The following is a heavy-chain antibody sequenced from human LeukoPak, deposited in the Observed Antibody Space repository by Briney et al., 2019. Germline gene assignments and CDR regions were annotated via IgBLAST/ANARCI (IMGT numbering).Heavy chain of an antibody. V-gene: IGHV4-39*01. Sequence: PSETLSLTCTVSGGSISTTSYYWGWIRQPPGKGLEWIGSIFYTGATYYSPSLKSRVTISVDTSRNQFSLRLTAVIAADTAVYYCARRPYSGNDYFGSWGQGTLVTVSS. CDR2: IFYTGAT. D-gene: IGHD5-12*01. CDR3: ARRPYSGNDYFGS. J-gene: IGHJ4*02. CDR1: GGSISTTSYY.